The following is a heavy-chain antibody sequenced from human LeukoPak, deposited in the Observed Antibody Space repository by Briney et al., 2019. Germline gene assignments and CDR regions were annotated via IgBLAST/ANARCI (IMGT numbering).Heavy chain of an antibody. D-gene: IGHD5-12*01. CDR2: IGYDGSNK. J-gene: IGHJ6*03. CDR3: AKGGGYEAQYYYYYLDV. V-gene: IGHV3-30*02. CDR1: GFTFISYG. Sequence: AGGSLRLSCAASGFTFISYGMHWVRQAPGKGLEWVAFIGYDGSNKYYADSVKGRFTISRDNSKNTLYLQMKSLRAEDTAVYYCAKGGGYEAQYYYYYLDVWGKGTTVTISS.